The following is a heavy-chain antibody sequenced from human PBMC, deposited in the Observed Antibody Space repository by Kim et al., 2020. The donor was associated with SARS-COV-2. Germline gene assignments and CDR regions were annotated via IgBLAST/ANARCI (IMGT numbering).Heavy chain of an antibody. CDR2: ISGSGGST. CDR1: GFTFSSYA. Sequence: GGSLRLSCAASGFTFSSYAMSWVRQAPGKGLEWVSAISGSGGSTYYADSVKGRFTISRDNSKNTLYLQMNSLRAEDTAVYYCAKSLEELIAAAGNGEIDYWGQGTLVTVSS. J-gene: IGHJ4*02. D-gene: IGHD6-13*01. CDR3: AKSLEELIAAAGNGEIDY. V-gene: IGHV3-23*01.